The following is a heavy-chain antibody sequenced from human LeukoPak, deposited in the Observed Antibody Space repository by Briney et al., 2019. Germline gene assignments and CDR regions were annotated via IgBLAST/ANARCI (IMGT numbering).Heavy chain of an antibody. D-gene: IGHD3-10*01. CDR2: ISSSSSYI. V-gene: IGHV3-21*01. CDR1: GFTFSNYI. J-gene: IGHJ4*02. CDR3: ARDLWGVRGDTDDY. Sequence: GGSLRLSCAASGFTFSNYIMNWVRQAPGQGLEWVSSISSSSSYIYYADSVKGRFTISRDNAKNSLYLQMDSLRVEDTAVYYCARDLWGVRGDTDDYWGQGTLVTVSS.